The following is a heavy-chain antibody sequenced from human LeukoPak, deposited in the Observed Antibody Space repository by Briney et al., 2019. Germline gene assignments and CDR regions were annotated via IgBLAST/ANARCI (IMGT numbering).Heavy chain of an antibody. V-gene: IGHV3-30*18. Sequence: PGGSLRLSCAASRFTFSSYGMHWVRQAPGKGLEWVAVISYDGNNRYYADSVKGRFTISGYNSKNTLYMQMNSLRAEDTAVYYCAKVKGEVIGAFDIWGQGTMVTVSS. CDR3: AKVKGEVIGAFDI. J-gene: IGHJ3*02. D-gene: IGHD3-16*01. CDR2: ISYDGNNR. CDR1: RFTFSSYG.